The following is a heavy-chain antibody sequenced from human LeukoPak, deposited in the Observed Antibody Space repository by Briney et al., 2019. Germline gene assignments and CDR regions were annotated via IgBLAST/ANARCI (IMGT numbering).Heavy chain of an antibody. J-gene: IGHJ4*02. Sequence: SETLSLTCAVYGGSFSGYYWSWIRQPPGKGLEWIREINHSGSTNYNPSLKSRVTISVDTSKNQFSLKLSSVTAADTAVYYCARAARDSSSWYVDYWGQGTLVTVSS. CDR1: GGSFSGYY. V-gene: IGHV4-34*01. CDR3: ARAARDSSSWYVDY. CDR2: INHSGST. D-gene: IGHD6-13*01.